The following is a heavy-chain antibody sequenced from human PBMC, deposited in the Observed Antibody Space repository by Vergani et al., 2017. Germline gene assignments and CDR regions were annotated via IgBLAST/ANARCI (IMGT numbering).Heavy chain of an antibody. CDR2: IQFDGSNQ. CDR1: GFTLSNYD. CDR3: AKHFRGWGIDY. Sequence: QVQLVESGGGVVQRGGSLRPSCATSGFTLSNYDMQWIRQGPGKGLEFVAFIQFDGSNQYYADSVKGRFTFSRDFSKNTLYLQMNSLRTDDTATYYCAKHFRGWGIDYWGQGTQVIVSS. J-gene: IGHJ4*02. D-gene: IGHD3-16*01. V-gene: IGHV3-30*02.